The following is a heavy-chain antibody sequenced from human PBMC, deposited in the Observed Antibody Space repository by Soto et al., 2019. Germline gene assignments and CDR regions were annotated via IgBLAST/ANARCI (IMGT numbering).Heavy chain of an antibody. J-gene: IGHJ6*02. CDR3: ARGSRGYSGYAAGYYYYGMDV. CDR2: INHSGST. CDR1: GGSFSGYY. V-gene: IGHV4-34*01. D-gene: IGHD5-12*01. Sequence: PSETLSLTCAVYGGSFSGYYWSCIRQPPGKGLEWIGEINHSGSTNYNPSLKSRVTISVDTSKNQFSLKLSSVTAADTAVYYCARGSRGYSGYAAGYYYYGMDVWGQGTTVTVSS.